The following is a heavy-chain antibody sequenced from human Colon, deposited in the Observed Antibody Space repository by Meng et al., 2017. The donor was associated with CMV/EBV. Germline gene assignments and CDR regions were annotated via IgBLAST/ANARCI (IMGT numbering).Heavy chain of an antibody. V-gene: IGHV3-7*01. CDR3: ARDPEFGDLDF. CDR1: GFTFSDFY. Sequence: GESLKISCAASGFTFSDFYMSWVRQAPGRGLEWVANVNQDGSVEYYVNSVRGRFTISKDNARNSLYLQMNSLRGEDTAVYYCARDPEFGDLDFWGQGTLVTVSS. D-gene: IGHD3-10*01. J-gene: IGHJ4*02. CDR2: VNQDGSVE.